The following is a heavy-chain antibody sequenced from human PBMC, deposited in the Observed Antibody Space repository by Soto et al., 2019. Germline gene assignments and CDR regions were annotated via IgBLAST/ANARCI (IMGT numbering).Heavy chain of an antibody. J-gene: IGHJ3*01. V-gene: IGHV5-51*01. D-gene: IGHD2-21*02. CDR2: IFPIDSDT. CDR3: ATQGGRDFNAFDV. Sequence: GESLKISCKGSGYTFTRNWIGWARQMPGKGLEWMGIIFPIDSDTRYSPSSQGQVTISADNSISTAYLQWSSLKASDTAIYYCATQGGRDFNAFDVWGQGTMVTVSS. CDR1: GYTFTRNW.